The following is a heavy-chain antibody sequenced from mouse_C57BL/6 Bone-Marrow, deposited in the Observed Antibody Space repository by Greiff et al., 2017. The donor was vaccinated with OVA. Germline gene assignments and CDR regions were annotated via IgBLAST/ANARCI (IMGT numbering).Heavy chain of an antibody. J-gene: IGHJ2*01. CDR2: INPSSGYT. CDR3: ARSGITTVPVDY. Sequence: QVQLKESGAELARPGASVKMSCKASGYTFTSYTMHWVKQRPGQGLEWIGYINPSSGYTKYNQKFKDKATLTADKSSSTAYMQLSSLTSEDSAVYYCARSGITTVPVDYWGQGTTLTVSS. CDR1: GYTFTSYT. V-gene: IGHV1-4*01. D-gene: IGHD1-1*01.